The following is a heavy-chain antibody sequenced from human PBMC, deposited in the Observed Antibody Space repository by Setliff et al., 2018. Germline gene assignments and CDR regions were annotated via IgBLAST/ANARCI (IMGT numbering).Heavy chain of an antibody. J-gene: IGHJ5*01. CDR2: IKSSIEGATS. Sequence: PGGSLRLSCPVSGITFKNAWMTWVRQAPGKGPEWVGRIKSSIEGATSDYGAPAKGRFTISRDDSKNMIFLQMNNLKIEDTGYYYCATGPRDSRNYLNWLGSWGQGTLVTVSS. CDR3: ATGPRDSRNYLNWLGS. D-gene: IGHD4-4*01. V-gene: IGHV3-15*01. CDR1: GITFKNAW.